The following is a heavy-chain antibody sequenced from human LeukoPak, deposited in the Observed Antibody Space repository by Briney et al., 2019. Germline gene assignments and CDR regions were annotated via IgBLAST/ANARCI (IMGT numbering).Heavy chain of an antibody. D-gene: IGHD1-1*01. Sequence: GGSLRLSGAASGFTVSSNHMSWVRQAPGKGLEWVSVIYSGGSTDYADSVKGRFTISRDDLKNTLYLQMNSLRAEDTAVYYCARGPAGYNWGQGTLVTFSS. CDR2: IYSGGST. J-gene: IGHJ4*02. V-gene: IGHV3-53*01. CDR1: GFTVSSNH. CDR3: ARGPAGYN.